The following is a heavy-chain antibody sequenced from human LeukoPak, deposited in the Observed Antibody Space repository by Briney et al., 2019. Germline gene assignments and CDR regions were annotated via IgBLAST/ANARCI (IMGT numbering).Heavy chain of an antibody. Sequence: ASVKVSCKASGYTFTSYDINWVRQVAGHGLEWMGWMNPNSGNTGYAQKFQGRVTMTRDTSITTAYMELSSLRSEDTAMYYCVRVDRYCSGTNCYAPHGYWGQGTLVTVSS. V-gene: IGHV1-8*01. CDR3: VRVDRYCSGTNCYAPHGY. CDR1: GYTFTSYD. J-gene: IGHJ4*02. CDR2: MNPNSGNT. D-gene: IGHD2-2*01.